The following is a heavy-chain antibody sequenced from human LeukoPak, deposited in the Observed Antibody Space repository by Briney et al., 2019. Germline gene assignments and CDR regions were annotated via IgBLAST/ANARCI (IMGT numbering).Heavy chain of an antibody. CDR3: SGRYGPGPV. CDR2: ILPDGRDT. Sequence: GALVKVSCKASGYTFAAHHIHWVRQAPGQGLEWMGWILPDGRDTKYSQKFQDRLTLTTDTSTNTAYMELSRLIPDDTAVYYCSGRYGPGPVWGQGTLISASP. D-gene: IGHD3-10*01. CDR1: GYTFAAHH. J-gene: IGHJ4*02. V-gene: IGHV1-2*02.